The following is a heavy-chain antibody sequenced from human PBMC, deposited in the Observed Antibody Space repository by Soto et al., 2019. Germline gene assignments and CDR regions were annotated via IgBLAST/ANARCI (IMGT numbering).Heavy chain of an antibody. V-gene: IGHV1-46*01. D-gene: IGHD3-3*01. CDR2: ISANSGST. CDR1: GYTFTSYY. Sequence: ASVKVSCKASGYTFTSYYMHWVRQAPGQGLEWMGIISANSGSTSYAQKLQGRVTMTTDTSTSTAYMELRSLRSDDTAVYYCARDRNELRFLEWLNYYYYYGMDVWGQGTTVTVSS. CDR3: ARDRNELRFLEWLNYYYYYGMDV. J-gene: IGHJ6*02.